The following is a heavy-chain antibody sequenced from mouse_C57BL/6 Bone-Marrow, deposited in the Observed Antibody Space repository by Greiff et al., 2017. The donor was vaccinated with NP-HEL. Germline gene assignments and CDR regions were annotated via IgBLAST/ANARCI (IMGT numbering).Heavy chain of an antibody. CDR2: IWGGGST. V-gene: IGHV2-9*01. CDR3: ALLYYDSPWFAY. Sequence: VKLMDSGPGLVAPSQSLSITCTVSGFSLTSYGVDWVRQPPGKGLEWLGVIWGGGSTNYNSAPMSRLSISKDNSKGQVFLKMNSLQTDDTAMYYCALLYYDSPWFAYWGQGTLVTVSA. J-gene: IGHJ3*01. CDR1: GFSLTSYG. D-gene: IGHD1-1*01.